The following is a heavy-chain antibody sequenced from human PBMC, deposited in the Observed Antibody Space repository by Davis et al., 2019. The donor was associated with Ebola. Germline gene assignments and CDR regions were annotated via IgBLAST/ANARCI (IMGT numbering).Heavy chain of an antibody. J-gene: IGHJ4*02. Sequence: AASVKVSCKASGYTFTGYYMHWVRQAPGQGLEWMGWINPNSGGTDYAQKFQGRVTMTRDTSISTAYMELSRLRSDDTAVYYCARDRDSSGTFDYWGQGTLVTVSS. CDR1: GYTFTGYY. CDR2: INPNSGGT. D-gene: IGHD3-22*01. V-gene: IGHV1-2*02. CDR3: ARDRDSSGTFDY.